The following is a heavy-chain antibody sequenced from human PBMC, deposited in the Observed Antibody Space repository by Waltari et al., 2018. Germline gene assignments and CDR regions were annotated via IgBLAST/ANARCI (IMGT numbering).Heavy chain of an antibody. CDR2: IIPICGTA. D-gene: IGHD1-20*01. CDR3: ARVSCRRNWNHQRYFQH. J-gene: IGHJ1*01. Sequence: QVQLVQSGAEVKKPGSSVKVSCKASGGTFSSYAISWVRQAPGQGLEWMGGIIPICGTANYAKKFQGRVTITADESTSTAYMELSSLRSEDTAVYYCARVSCRRNWNHQRYFQHWGQGTLVTVSS. V-gene: IGHV1-69*12. CDR1: GGTFSSYA.